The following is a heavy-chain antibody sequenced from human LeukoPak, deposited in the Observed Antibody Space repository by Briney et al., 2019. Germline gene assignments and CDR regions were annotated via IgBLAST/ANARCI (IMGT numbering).Heavy chain of an antibody. D-gene: IGHD3-10*01. V-gene: IGHV4-34*01. J-gene: IGHJ4*02. CDR1: GGSFSGYY. Sequence: PSETLSLTCAVYGGSFSGYYWSRIRQPPGKGLEWIGEINHSGSTNYNPSLKSRVTISVDTSKNQFSLRLSSVTAADTAVYYCARGGLSYYYGSSSFDYWGQGTLVTVSS. CDR3: ARGGLSYYYGSSSFDY. CDR2: INHSGST.